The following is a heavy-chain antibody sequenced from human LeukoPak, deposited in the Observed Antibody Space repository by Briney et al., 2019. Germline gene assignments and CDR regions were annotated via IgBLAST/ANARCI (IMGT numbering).Heavy chain of an antibody. J-gene: IGHJ6*02. Sequence: GGSLRLSCAASGFTFSSYAMSWVRQAPGKGLEWVSVIHSGATTYYADSVKGRFTISRDNSKNALYLQMNSLRADDTAVYYCARVAAVYYSYGMDVWGQGTTVTVSS. CDR3: ARVAAVYYSYGMDV. CDR2: IHSGATT. D-gene: IGHD6-25*01. CDR1: GFTFSSYA. V-gene: IGHV3-66*01.